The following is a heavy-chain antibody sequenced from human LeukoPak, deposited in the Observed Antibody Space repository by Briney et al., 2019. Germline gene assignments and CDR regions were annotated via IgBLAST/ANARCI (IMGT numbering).Heavy chain of an antibody. CDR3: ARVYYYDSSGWDAFDI. D-gene: IGHD3-22*01. V-gene: IGHV1-46*01. Sequence: GASVKVSCKASGYTFTSYYMHWVRQAPGQGLEWMGIINPSGGSTSYAQKFQGRVTMTRDTSTGTVYMELSSLRSEDTAVYYCARVYYYDSSGWDAFDIWGQGTMVTVSS. CDR2: INPSGGST. CDR1: GYTFTSYY. J-gene: IGHJ3*02.